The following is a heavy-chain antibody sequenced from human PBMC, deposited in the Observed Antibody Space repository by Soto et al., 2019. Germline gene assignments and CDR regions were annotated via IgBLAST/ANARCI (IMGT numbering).Heavy chain of an antibody. V-gene: IGHV3-23*01. J-gene: IGHJ4*02. D-gene: IGHD6-19*01. CDR1: GFTFNNYA. Sequence: TGGPLRLSCAASGFTFNNYAMSWVRQAPGKGLKWVSAISGNGVNTYYADSVKGRFTISRDNVKNTLYLHLSSLRAEDTAVYYCARGNFDSAWAYYFDSWGQGTLVTVSS. CDR2: ISGNGVNT. CDR3: ARGNFDSAWAYYFDS.